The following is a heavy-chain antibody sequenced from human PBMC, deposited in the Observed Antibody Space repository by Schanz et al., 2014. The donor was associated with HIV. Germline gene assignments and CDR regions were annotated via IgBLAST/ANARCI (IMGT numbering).Heavy chain of an antibody. CDR2: INAYNGNT. Sequence: VQLLQSGAEVKKPGASVKVSCKTSGYTFASYGITWVRQAPGQGLEWMGWINAYNGNTNYAQKLQGRVTMTTDTSTSTAYMDLRSLRSDDTAVYYCARGAAEMATMTPWRYWGQGTLVTVSS. CDR1: GYTFASYG. J-gene: IGHJ4*02. V-gene: IGHV1-18*01. CDR3: ARGAAEMATMTPWRY. D-gene: IGHD5-12*01.